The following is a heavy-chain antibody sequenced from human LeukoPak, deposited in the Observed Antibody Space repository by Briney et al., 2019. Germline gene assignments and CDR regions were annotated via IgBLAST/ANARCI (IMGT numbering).Heavy chain of an antibody. CDR1: GFTFSTYT. CDR2: ISSSSSYI. J-gene: IGHJ3*02. V-gene: IGHV3-21*01. D-gene: IGHD2-8*01. CDR3: ARDRSAPHMLWNAFEI. Sequence: GGSLGLSCAGSGFTFSTYTMNWVRQAPGKGLEWVSSISSSSSYIYYGDSVKGRFTVSRDNARNSLSLQMNSLRAEDTAVYYCARDRSAPHMLWNAFEIWGQGTMVTVSS.